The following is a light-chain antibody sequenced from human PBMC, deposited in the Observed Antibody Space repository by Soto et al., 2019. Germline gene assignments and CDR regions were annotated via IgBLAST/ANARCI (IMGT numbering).Light chain of an antibody. Sequence: DIQMTQSPSSLSASVGDRVTITCRASQGSSNYLAWYQQRPGKVPKLLIYAASALQSGVPSRFSGSRSGKEFTLTISSLQPEDVATYYCQKYSTVPHTFGGGTKVEIK. CDR1: QGSSNY. J-gene: IGKJ4*01. CDR2: AAS. V-gene: IGKV1-27*01. CDR3: QKYSTVPHT.